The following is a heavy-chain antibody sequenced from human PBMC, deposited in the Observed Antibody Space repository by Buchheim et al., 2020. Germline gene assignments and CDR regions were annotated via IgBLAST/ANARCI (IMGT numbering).Heavy chain of an antibody. CDR2: IKSKTDGETI. V-gene: IGHV3-15*01. CDR1: GFTVTNAW. D-gene: IGHD5-18*01. CDR3: TTGKSAMVAWGYY. J-gene: IGHJ4*02. Sequence: EVQLVESGGDLVKPGGSLRLSRAASGFTVTNAWMSWVRQAPGKGLEWVGRIKSKTDGETIDYAAPVKGRFTMSRDDSKNTLYLQMDSLKTEDTAVYYCTTGKSAMVAWGYYWGQGTL.